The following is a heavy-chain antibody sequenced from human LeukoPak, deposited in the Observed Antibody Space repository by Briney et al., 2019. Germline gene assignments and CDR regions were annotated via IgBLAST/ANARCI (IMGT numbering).Heavy chain of an antibody. V-gene: IGHV3-74*01. CDR2: INSDGSST. Sequence: GGSLRLSCAASGFTFSSYWMHWVRQAPGKGLVWVSRINSDGSSTSYADSVKGRFTISRDNAKNSLYLQMNSLRAEDTAVYYCARDSYYDFWSGFNYYYYGMDVWGQGTTVTVSS. D-gene: IGHD3-3*01. CDR3: ARDSYYDFWSGFNYYYYGMDV. J-gene: IGHJ6*02. CDR1: GFTFSSYW.